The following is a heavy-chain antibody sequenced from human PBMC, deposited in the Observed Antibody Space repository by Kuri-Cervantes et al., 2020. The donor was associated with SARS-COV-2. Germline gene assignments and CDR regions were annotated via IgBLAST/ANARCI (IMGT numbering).Heavy chain of an antibody. V-gene: IGHV1-69*13. Sequence: SVKVSCKASGYTFTSYAMNWVRQAPGQGLEWMGGIIPIFGTANYAQKFQGRVTITADESTSTAYMELSSLRSEDTAVYYCARDRDGVHYGSGSYAFVYWGQGTLVTVSS. CDR3: ARDRDGVHYGSGSYAFVY. CDR1: GYTFTSYA. D-gene: IGHD3-10*01. J-gene: IGHJ4*02. CDR2: IIPIFGTA.